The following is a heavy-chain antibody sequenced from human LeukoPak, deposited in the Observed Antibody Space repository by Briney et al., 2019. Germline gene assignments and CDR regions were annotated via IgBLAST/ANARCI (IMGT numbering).Heavy chain of an antibody. J-gene: IGHJ3*02. V-gene: IGHV1-69*04. CDR1: EGTFSSYT. Sequence: ASVKVSCKASEGTFSSYTISWVRQAPGQGLDWMGRIIPILGIANYAQKFQGRVTITADKSTSTAYMELSSLRSEDTAVYYCARDRSGSPGSAFDIWGQGTMVTVSS. D-gene: IGHD1-26*01. CDR2: IIPILGIA. CDR3: ARDRSGSPGSAFDI.